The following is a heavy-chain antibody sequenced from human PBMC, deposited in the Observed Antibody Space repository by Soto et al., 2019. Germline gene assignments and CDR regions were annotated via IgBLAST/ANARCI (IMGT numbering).Heavy chain of an antibody. J-gene: IGHJ5*02. V-gene: IGHV3-15*01. Sequence: EVQLVESGGGLVKAGESLRVSCAASGFTFSNAWMSWVRQAPGKGLEWVGRIKSKTNGGTTDYAAPVEGRFSISRDDSKNTLYLQMNSLRAEDTALYYCAKYSENGEHGDWFDPWGPGTLVTVSS. CDR1: GFTFSNAW. CDR3: AKYSENGEHGDWFDP. CDR2: IKSKTNGGTT. D-gene: IGHD4-17*01.